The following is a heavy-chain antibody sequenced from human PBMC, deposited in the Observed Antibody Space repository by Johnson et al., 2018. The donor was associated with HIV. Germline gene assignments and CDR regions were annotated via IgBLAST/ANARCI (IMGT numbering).Heavy chain of an antibody. J-gene: IGHJ3*02. CDR1: GFTFSSYG. V-gene: IGHV3-30*18. CDR2: ISYDGSNK. Sequence: QMLLVESGGGVVQPGRSLRLSCAASGFTFSSYGMHWVRQAPGKGLEWVAVISYDGSNKYYADSVKGRFTISRDNSKNTLYLQMNSLGAEDTAVYYCAKEGYYYDSKNDAFDIWGQGTMVTVSS. CDR3: AKEGYYYDSKNDAFDI. D-gene: IGHD3-22*01.